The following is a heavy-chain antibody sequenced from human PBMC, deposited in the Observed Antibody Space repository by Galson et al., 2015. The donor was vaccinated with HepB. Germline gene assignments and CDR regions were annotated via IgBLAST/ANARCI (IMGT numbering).Heavy chain of an antibody. Sequence: SLRLSCAGSGFSFSTSLMNWVRQAPGKGLEWVASIKQDGTEKYYVDSVKGRFTISRDNAKNSLYLEMNSLRVEDTAVYYCARDASLQYFDWAHFDYWGQGSLVTVSS. V-gene: IGHV3-7*03. CDR2: IKQDGTEK. J-gene: IGHJ4*02. CDR1: GFSFSTSL. D-gene: IGHD3-9*01. CDR3: ARDASLQYFDWAHFDY.